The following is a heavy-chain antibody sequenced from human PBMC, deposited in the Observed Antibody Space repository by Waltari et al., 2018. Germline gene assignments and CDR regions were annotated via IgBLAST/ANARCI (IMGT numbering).Heavy chain of an antibody. Sequence: QVQLVQSGAEVKKPGASVKVSCKVSGYTLTELSMHWVRQAPGKGLEWMGGFDPEDGETIYAQKFQGRVTITEDTSTDTAYMELSSLRSEDTAVYYCATAKDPYDYVWGSYRPPHYWGQGTLVTVSS. CDR1: GYTLTELS. V-gene: IGHV1-24*01. CDR2: FDPEDGET. CDR3: ATAKDPYDYVWGSYRPPHY. J-gene: IGHJ4*02. D-gene: IGHD3-16*02.